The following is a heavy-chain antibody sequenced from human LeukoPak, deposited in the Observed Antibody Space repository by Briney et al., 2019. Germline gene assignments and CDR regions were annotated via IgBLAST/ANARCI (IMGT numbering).Heavy chain of an antibody. CDR1: GGSISSYY. V-gene: IGHV4-59*01. CDR3: ARGLYYDFWSGSYGMDV. D-gene: IGHD3-3*01. J-gene: IGHJ6*02. CDR2: IYYSGST. Sequence: SETLSLTCTVSGGSISSYYWSWIRQPPGKGLEWIGYIYYSGSTNYNPSLKSRVTILVDTSKNQFSLKLSSVTAADTAVYYCARGLYYDFWSGSYGMDVWGQGTTVTVSS.